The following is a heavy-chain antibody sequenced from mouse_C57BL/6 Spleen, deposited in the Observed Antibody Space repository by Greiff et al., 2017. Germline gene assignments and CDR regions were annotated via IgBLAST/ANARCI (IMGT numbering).Heavy chain of an antibody. V-gene: IGHV3-6*01. CDR3: ARGRDPYYFDY. Sequence: VQLKESGPGLVKPSQSLSLTCSVTGYSITSGYYWNCFRQFPGNKLEWLVYISYDGSNNYNPSPINRISITRDTSKNQFFLKLNTVTTEDTATYYCARGRDPYYFDYWGQGTTLTVSS. CDR1: GYSITSGYY. CDR2: ISYDGSN. J-gene: IGHJ2*01.